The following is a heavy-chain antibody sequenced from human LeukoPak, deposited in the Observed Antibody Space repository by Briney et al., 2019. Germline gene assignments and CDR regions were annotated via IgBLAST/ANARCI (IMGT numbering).Heavy chain of an antibody. CDR1: GFTFSNYG. J-gene: IGHJ6*03. V-gene: IGHV3-30*02. Sequence: GGSLRLSCAASGFTFSNYGMHWVRQAPGKGLEWVAFIRYDGSNKSYADSVKGRFTISRDNSKNTLYLQMNSLRAEDTAVYYCAKDGRFYYYGSGSYYNGKNYYMDVWGKGTTVTVSS. CDR2: IRYDGSNK. CDR3: AKDGRFYYYGSGSYYNGKNYYMDV. D-gene: IGHD3-10*01.